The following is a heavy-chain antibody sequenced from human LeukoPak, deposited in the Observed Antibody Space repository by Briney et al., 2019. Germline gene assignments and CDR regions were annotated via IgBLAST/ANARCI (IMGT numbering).Heavy chain of an antibody. Sequence: SETLSLTCAVSGGSISSSNWWSWVRQPPGKELEWIGEIYPSGSTNYNPSLKSRVTISVDKSKNQFSLKLSSVTAADTAVYYCARWDDIAAAGTSYWGQGTLVTVSS. J-gene: IGHJ4*02. CDR2: IYPSGST. CDR3: ARWDDIAAAGTSY. V-gene: IGHV4-4*02. D-gene: IGHD6-13*01. CDR1: GGSISSSNW.